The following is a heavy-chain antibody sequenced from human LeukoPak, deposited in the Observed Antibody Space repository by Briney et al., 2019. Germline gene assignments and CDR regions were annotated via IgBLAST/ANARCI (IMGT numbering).Heavy chain of an antibody. J-gene: IGHJ4*02. D-gene: IGHD2-2*01. V-gene: IGHV3-23*01. CDR1: GFTFSSYG. Sequence: GGSLRLSCAASGFTFSSYGMSWVRQAPGKGLEWVSAISGSGGSTYYADSVKGRFTMSRDNAKNSLYLQMNSLRTEDTAIYYCARDTGYCSSTSCYRIRPYYFDYWGQGTLVTVSS. CDR2: ISGSGGST. CDR3: ARDTGYCSSTSCYRIRPYYFDY.